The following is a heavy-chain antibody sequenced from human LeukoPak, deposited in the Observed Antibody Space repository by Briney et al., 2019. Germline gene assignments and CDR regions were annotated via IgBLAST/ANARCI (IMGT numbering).Heavy chain of an antibody. V-gene: IGHV4-38-2*02. CDR1: GYSISTDYY. Sequence: SETLSLTCSVSGYSISTDYYWGWIRQAPGKGPEWVWIINHRGSTNYNPSLKSRVTISPDTSKNQFPLKLSSVTAADTAVYYCARVGDTSGYYQHFDYWGQGTLVTVSS. CDR2: INHRGST. CDR3: ARVGDTSGYYQHFDY. D-gene: IGHD3-22*01. J-gene: IGHJ4*01.